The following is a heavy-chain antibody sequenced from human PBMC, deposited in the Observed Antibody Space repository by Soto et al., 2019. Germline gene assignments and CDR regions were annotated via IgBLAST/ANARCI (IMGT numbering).Heavy chain of an antibody. V-gene: IGHV3-64D*06. CDR2: VSTSGRST. CDR1: GFIFSEST. J-gene: IGHJ4*02. Sequence: EVQLVESGGGLVQPGGSLRLSCSASGFIFSESTIYWVRQVPGKGLEAISAVSTSGRSTYYADSVKDRFTISRVNSKNTLVLQMGSLRPEDTAIYYCVKQAHGLDGVAFDYWGQGTQVTVAS. CDR3: VKQAHGLDGVAFDY. D-gene: IGHD2-15*01.